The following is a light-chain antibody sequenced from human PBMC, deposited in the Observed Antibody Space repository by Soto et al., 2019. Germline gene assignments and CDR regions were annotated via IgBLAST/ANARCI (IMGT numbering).Light chain of an antibody. V-gene: IGKV3-15*01. Sequence: EIVMTQSPATLSVSPGERATLSCRASQSVSRHLAWYQQKPGQAPRLLIYGASSRATGIPARFSGSGSGTEFTLTISSLQSEDFAVYYWQQYNNWPPWTFGQGTKVEIK. CDR1: QSVSRH. CDR2: GAS. J-gene: IGKJ1*01. CDR3: QQYNNWPPWT.